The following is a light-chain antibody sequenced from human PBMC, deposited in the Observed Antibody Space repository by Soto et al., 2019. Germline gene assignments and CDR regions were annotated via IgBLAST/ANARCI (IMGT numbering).Light chain of an antibody. Sequence: EIVLTQSPATLSLSPGERATLSCRASQSVSSYLAWYQQKPGQAPRLLIYDASNRATGIPARFSGSGSGTDVTLTISGLAPDDFAVYYCQQRSDWPSTFGGGTKVQIK. CDR1: QSVSSY. J-gene: IGKJ4*01. V-gene: IGKV3-11*01. CDR2: DAS. CDR3: QQRSDWPST.